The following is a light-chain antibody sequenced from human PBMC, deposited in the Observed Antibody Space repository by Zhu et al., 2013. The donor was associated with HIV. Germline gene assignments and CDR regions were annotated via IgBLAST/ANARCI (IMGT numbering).Light chain of an antibody. Sequence: QSLLTQPPSVSAAPGQKVTISCSGGSSNVGLNSVSWYQHLPGAAPKLLIYDNDKRPSGILDRFSASKSDTSATLDISGLQTGDEADYYCGTWDGNLSIWVFGGGTKLTVL. CDR3: GTWDGNLSIWV. V-gene: IGLV1-51*01. CDR1: SSNVGLNS. J-gene: IGLJ3*02. CDR2: DND.